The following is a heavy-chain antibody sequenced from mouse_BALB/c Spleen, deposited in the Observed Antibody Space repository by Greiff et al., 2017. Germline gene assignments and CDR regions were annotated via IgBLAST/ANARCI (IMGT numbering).Heavy chain of an antibody. J-gene: IGHJ4*01. CDR1: GYSITSGYF. Sequence: EVHLVESGPGLVKPSQSLSLTCSVTGYSITSGYFWYWIRQFPGNQLEWMGFISYDGSTNYNPSLKNRIAITRDTSKNKVFLKLNSVTTEDTATYYDARYGGGDEGMAMDYWGQGTSVTVSS. CDR2: ISYDGST. CDR3: ARYGGGDEGMAMDY. V-gene: IGHV3-6*01. D-gene: IGHD1-1*02.